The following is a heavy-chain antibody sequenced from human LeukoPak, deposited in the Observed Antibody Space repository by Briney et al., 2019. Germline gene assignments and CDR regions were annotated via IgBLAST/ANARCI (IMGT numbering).Heavy chain of an antibody. Sequence: SETLSLTCTVSGGSISSGDYYWSWIRQPPGKGLEWIGYIYYSGSTYYNPSLKSRVTISVDTSKNQFSLKLSSVTAADTAVYYCAREITMIVVVIVTNWFDSWGQGTLVTVSS. CDR1: GGSISSGDYY. CDR3: AREITMIVVVIVTNWFDS. V-gene: IGHV4-30-4*01. D-gene: IGHD3-22*01. J-gene: IGHJ5*01. CDR2: IYYSGST.